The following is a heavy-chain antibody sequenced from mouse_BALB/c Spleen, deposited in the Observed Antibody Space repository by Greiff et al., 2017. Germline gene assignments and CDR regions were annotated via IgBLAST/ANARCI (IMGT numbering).Heavy chain of an antibody. CDR1: GYSFTGYF. V-gene: IGHV1-20*02. CDR3: ARERGNGYLDY. CDR2: INPYNGDT. J-gene: IGHJ2*01. D-gene: IGHD1-1*02. Sequence: VQLQQSGPELVKPGASVKISCKASGYSFTGYFMNWVMQSHGKSLEWIGRINPYNGDTFYNQKFKGKATLTLDKSSSTAHMELRSLASEDSAVYYCARERGNGYLDYWGQGTTLTVSS.